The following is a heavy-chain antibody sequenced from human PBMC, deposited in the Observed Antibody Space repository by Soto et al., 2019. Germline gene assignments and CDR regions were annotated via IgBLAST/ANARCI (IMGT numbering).Heavy chain of an antibody. J-gene: IGHJ4*02. D-gene: IGHD2-8*01. V-gene: IGHV3-7*03. CDR1: GFTFSSYW. CDR3: ARYIVLMVYANFDY. Sequence: PGGSLRLSCAASGFTFSSYWMSWVRQAPGKGLEWVANIKQDGSEKYYVDSVKGRFTISRDNAKNSLYLQMNSLRAEDTAVYYCARYIVLMVYANFDYWGQGTLVTVSS. CDR2: IKQDGSEK.